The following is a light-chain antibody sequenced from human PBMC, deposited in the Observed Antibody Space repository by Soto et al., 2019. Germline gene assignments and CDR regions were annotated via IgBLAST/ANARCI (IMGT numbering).Light chain of an antibody. CDR2: GAS. Sequence: EIVMTQSPATLSVSPGGRATLSCRASQSIGDTLAWYQQKPGQAPRLLIYGASSRVTGFPARFSGSGSGTDFTLTISRLEPEDFAVYYCQQYGSSPPWTFGQGTKVDIK. CDR3: QQYGSSPPWT. J-gene: IGKJ1*01. V-gene: IGKV3-15*01. CDR1: QSIGDT.